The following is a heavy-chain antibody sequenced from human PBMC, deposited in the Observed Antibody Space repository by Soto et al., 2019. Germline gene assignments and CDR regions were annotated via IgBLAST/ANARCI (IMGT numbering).Heavy chain of an antibody. Sequence: QVQLQESGPGLVKPSQTLSLTCTVSGGSISSGGYYWSWIRQHPGKGLEWIGYIYYSGSTYYNPALKSRVTISVDTSKNQFSLKLSSVTAADTAVYYCARDQVLAVTTGRYYYYYMDVWGKGTTVTVSS. J-gene: IGHJ6*03. CDR1: GGSISSGGYY. V-gene: IGHV4-31*03. CDR2: IYYSGST. CDR3: ARDQVLAVTTGRYYYYYMDV. D-gene: IGHD4-17*01.